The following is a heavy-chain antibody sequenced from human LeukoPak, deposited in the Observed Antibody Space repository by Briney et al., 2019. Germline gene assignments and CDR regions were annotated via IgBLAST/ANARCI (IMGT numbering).Heavy chain of an antibody. Sequence: PSQTLSLTCAVSGGSISSGGYSWSWIRQPPGKGLEWIGYIYYSGSTYYNPSLKSRVTISVDTSKNQFSLKLSSVTAADTAVYYCARNRYYYGSGSYGVPNWFDPWGQGTLVTVSS. D-gene: IGHD3-10*01. CDR3: ARNRYYYGSGSYGVPNWFDP. J-gene: IGHJ5*02. CDR1: GGSISSGGYS. CDR2: IYYSGST. V-gene: IGHV4-30-4*07.